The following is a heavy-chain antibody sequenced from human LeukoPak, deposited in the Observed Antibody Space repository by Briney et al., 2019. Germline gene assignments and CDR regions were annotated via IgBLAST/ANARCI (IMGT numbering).Heavy chain of an antibody. J-gene: IGHJ2*01. V-gene: IGHV3-64D*06. CDR3: VRAASEGATRVVWFLDI. CDR1: GFPVSAFA. Sequence: PGGSLRLSCSGSGFPVSAFAMHWVRQAPGQGLEYFAALSVNGGITYYANSVKGRFTISTDNSKNTLTLQMTDLRLEDTAVYYCVRAASEGATRVVWFLDIWGRGTVVTVSS. D-gene: IGHD2-15*01. CDR2: LSVNGGIT.